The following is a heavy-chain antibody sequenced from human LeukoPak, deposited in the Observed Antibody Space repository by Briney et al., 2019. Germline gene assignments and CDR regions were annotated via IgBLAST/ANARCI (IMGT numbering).Heavy chain of an antibody. J-gene: IGHJ4*02. CDR3: ARDYYYGSGSYLDY. Sequence: GRSLRLSCAASGFTFSSYAMHWVRQAPGKGLEWVAVISYDGSNKYYADSVNGRFTISRDNSKNTLYLQMNSLRAEDTAVYYCARDYYYGSGSYLDYWGQGTLVTVSS. CDR1: GFTFSSYA. CDR2: ISYDGSNK. V-gene: IGHV3-30*04. D-gene: IGHD3-10*01.